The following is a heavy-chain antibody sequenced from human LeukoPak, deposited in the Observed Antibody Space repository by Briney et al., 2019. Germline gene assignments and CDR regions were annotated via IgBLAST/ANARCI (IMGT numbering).Heavy chain of an antibody. CDR2: ISSSGSTI. CDR1: GFTFSSYE. J-gene: IGHJ4*02. D-gene: IGHD6-13*01. CDR3: ARATAAAGTGLLGY. Sequence: GGSLRLSCAASGFTFSSYEMNWVRQAPGKGLEWVSYISSSGSTIHYADSVKGRFTISRDNAKNSLDVQMNSLRAEDTALYYCARATAAAGTGLLGYWGQGTLVTVSS. V-gene: IGHV3-48*03.